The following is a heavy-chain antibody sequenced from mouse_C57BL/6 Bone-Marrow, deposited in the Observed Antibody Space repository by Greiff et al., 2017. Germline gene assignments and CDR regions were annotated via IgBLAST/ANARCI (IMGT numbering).Heavy chain of an antibody. CDR3: ARFPTPEAY. CDR1: GYTFTDYY. CDR2: INPNNGGT. J-gene: IGHJ3*01. V-gene: IGHV1-26*01. Sequence: EVQLQQSGPELVKPGASVKISCKASGYTFTDYYMNWVKQSHGKSLEWIGDINPNNGGTSYNQKFKGKATLTVDKSSSTAYMELRSLTSEDSAVYYCARFPTPEAYWGQGTLVTVSA.